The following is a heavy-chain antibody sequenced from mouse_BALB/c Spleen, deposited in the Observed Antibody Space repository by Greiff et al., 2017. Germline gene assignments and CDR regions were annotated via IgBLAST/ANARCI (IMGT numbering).Heavy chain of an antibody. V-gene: IGHV1-82*01. J-gene: IGHJ4*01. CDR3: ARSDGYQSDYYAMDY. CDR2: IYPGDGDT. CDR1: GYAFSSSW. Sequence: QVQLQQSGPELVKPGASVKISCKASGYAFSSSWMNWVKQRPGQGLEWIGRIYPGDGDTNYNGKFKGKATLTADKSSSTAYMQLSSLTSVDSAVYFCARSDGYQSDYYAMDYWGQGTSVTVSS. D-gene: IGHD2-3*01.